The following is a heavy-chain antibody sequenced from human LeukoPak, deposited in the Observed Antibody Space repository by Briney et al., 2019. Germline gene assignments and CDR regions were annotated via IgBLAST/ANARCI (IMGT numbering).Heavy chain of an antibody. Sequence: PSETLSLTCAVYGGSFSGYYWSWIQQPPGKGLEWIGYIYYSGSTNYNPSLKSRVTISVDTSKNQFSLKLSSVTAADTAVYYCARDLPMGYYDSSGYAFDIWGQGTMVTVSS. V-gene: IGHV4-59*01. CDR2: IYYSGST. CDR1: GGSFSGYY. D-gene: IGHD3-22*01. CDR3: ARDLPMGYYDSSGYAFDI. J-gene: IGHJ3*02.